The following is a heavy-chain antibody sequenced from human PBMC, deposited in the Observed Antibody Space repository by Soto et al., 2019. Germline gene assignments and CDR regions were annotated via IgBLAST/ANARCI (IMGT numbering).Heavy chain of an antibody. D-gene: IGHD4-17*01. V-gene: IGHV3-30*18. J-gene: IGHJ4*02. CDR3: AKDLSDYGAFDY. Sequence: GGSLRLSCAASGFTFSSYGMHWVRQAPGKGLEWVAVISYDGSNKYYADSVKGRFTISRDNSKNTLYLQMNSLRAEDTAVYYYAKDLSDYGAFDYWGQGTLVTVSS. CDR1: GFTFSSYG. CDR2: ISYDGSNK.